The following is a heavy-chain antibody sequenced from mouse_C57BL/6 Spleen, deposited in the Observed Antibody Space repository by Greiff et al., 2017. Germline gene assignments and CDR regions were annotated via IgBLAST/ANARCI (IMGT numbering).Heavy chain of an antibody. D-gene: IGHD3-1*01. CDR3: ARGRGYFDY. CDR1: GFSLTSYG. J-gene: IGHJ2*01. CDR2: IWSGGST. V-gene: IGHV2-2*01. Sequence: QVQLQQSGPGLVQPSQSLSITCTVSGFSLTSYGVHWVRQSPGKGLEWLGVIWSGGSTDYNAAFISRLSISKDNSKSQVFFKMNSLQADDTAIYYCARGRGYFDYWGQGTTLTVSS.